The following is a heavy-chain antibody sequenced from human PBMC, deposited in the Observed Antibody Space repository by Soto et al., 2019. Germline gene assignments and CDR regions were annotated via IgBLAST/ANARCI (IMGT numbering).Heavy chain of an antibody. V-gene: IGHV4-59*01. J-gene: IGHJ6*02. D-gene: IGHD4-4*01. CDR3: EGGVTTTSYYYYHGMDV. Sequence: PSETLSLTCTVSGGSFSSYNWSWIRQPPGKGLEWIGYIYYSGSTNYNPSLKSRVTISVDTSKNQFSLKLSSVTAADTAVYYCEGGVTTTSYYYYHGMDVWGQGTTVTVSS. CDR2: IYYSGST. CDR1: GGSFSSYN.